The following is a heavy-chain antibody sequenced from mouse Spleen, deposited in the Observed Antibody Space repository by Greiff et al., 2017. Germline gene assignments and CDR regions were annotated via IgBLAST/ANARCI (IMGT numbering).Heavy chain of an antibody. CDR1: GYTFTSYW. CDR3: ARSQTGTGGYFGF. CDR2: IHPDSGST. V-gene: IGHV1-64*01. D-gene: IGHD4-1*01. J-gene: IGHJ2*01. Sequence: QVQLQQSGAELVKPGASVKLSCKASGYTFTSYWMQWVKQRPGQGLEWIGMIHPDSGSTNYNEKFKSKATLTVDKSSSTAYMQLSSLTSEDSAVYYRARSQTGTGGYFGFWGPGPTPPISS.